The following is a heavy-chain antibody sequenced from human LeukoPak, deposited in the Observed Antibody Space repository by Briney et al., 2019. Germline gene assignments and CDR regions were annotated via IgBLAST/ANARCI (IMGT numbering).Heavy chain of an antibody. Sequence: SETLSLTCTVSGGSISSGSYYWIWIRQPAGKGLEWIGRIYASGSTNYNPSLKSRVTISIDTSKNQFSLKLSSVTAADTAVYYCARDRANAIFGNYYGMDVWGQGTTVTVSS. CDR2: IYASGST. J-gene: IGHJ6*02. D-gene: IGHD3-3*01. V-gene: IGHV4-61*02. CDR3: ARDRANAIFGNYYGMDV. CDR1: GGSISSGSYY.